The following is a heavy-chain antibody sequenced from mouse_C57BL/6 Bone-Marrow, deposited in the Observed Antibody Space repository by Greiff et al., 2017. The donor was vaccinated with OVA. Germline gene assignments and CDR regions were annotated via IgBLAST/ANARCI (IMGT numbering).Heavy chain of an antibody. V-gene: IGHV1-19*01. CDR3: ASGFYYDYDEGFAY. Sequence: VQLKESGPVLVKPGASVKMSCKASGYTFTDYYMNWVKQSHGKSLEWIGVINPYNGGTSYNQKFKGKATLTVDKSSSTAYMELNSLTSEDSAVYYCASGFYYDYDEGFAYWGQGTLVTVSA. CDR2: INPYNGGT. J-gene: IGHJ3*01. D-gene: IGHD2-4*01. CDR1: GYTFTDYY.